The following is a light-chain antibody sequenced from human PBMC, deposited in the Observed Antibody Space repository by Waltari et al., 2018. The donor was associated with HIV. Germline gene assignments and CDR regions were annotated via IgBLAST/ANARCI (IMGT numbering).Light chain of an antibody. CDR2: QDD. CDR1: KLDDKY. J-gene: IGLJ1*01. CDR3: QAWDSGTGV. V-gene: IGLV3-1*01. Sequence: SYDLTQPPSVSVSPGQAATITCSGAKLDDKYDCLYQQKPGRSPVLVIYQDDKRLSGIPDRFSGSNSGNTATLTISGTQTMDEADYYCQAWDSGTGVFGTGTTVTVL.